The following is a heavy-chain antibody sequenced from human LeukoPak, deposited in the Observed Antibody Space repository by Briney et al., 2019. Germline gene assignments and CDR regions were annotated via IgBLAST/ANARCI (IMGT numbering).Heavy chain of an antibody. V-gene: IGHV1-46*01. CDR1: GYTFTSNY. J-gene: IGHJ5*02. CDR3: ARDNSVRDEAWWFNP. Sequence: ASVTVSCKACGYTFTSNYMHWVRQAPAQGPEWMGVISPSGGSTTYAQKFQGRVTLTRDMSTSTDYLELSSLRSEDTAVYCCARDNSVRDEAWWFNPGGQGTLVTVSS. CDR2: ISPSGGST. D-gene: IGHD5-24*01.